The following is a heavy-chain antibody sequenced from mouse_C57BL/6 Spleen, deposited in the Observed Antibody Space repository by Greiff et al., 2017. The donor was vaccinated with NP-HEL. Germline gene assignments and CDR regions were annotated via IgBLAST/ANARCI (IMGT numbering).Heavy chain of an antibody. V-gene: IGHV10-1*01. J-gene: IGHJ2*01. Sequence: EAQGVESGGGLVQPKGSLKLSCAASGFSFNTYAMNWVRQAPGKGLEWVARIRSKSNNYATYYADSVKDRFTISRDDSESMLYLQMNNLKTEDTAMYYCVRQKEGGLYYNYDGGFDYWGQGTTLTVSS. CDR2: IRSKSNNYAT. CDR3: VRQKEGGLYYNYDGGFDY. CDR1: GFSFNTYA. D-gene: IGHD2-12*01.